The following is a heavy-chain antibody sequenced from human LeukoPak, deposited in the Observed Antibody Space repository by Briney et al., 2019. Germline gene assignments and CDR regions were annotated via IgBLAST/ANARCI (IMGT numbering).Heavy chain of an antibody. CDR1: GFTFSSYS. CDR2: ISSSSSYI. D-gene: IGHD1-7*01. V-gene: IGHV3-21*01. J-gene: IGHJ6*04. Sequence: GGSLRLSCAASGFTFSSYSMNWVRQAPGKGLEWVASISSSSSYIYYADPVKGRFTISRDNAKNSLFLQMNSLRAEDSAVYYCARDQGWNYQWGDVWGKGTTVTVSS. CDR3: ARDQGWNYQWGDV.